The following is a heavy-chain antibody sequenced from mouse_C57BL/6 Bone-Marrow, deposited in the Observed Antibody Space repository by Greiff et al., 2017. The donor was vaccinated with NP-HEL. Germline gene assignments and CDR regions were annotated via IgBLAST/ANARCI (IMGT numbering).Heavy chain of an antibody. Sequence: EVKLQESGGGLVKPGGSLKLSCAASGFTFSSYAMSWVRQTPEKRLEWVATISDGGSYTYYPDNVKGRFTISRDNAKNNLYLQMSHLKSEDTAMYYCAREGYDGYYYAMDYWGQGTSVTVSS. J-gene: IGHJ4*01. CDR3: AREGYDGYYYAMDY. CDR1: GFTFSSYA. CDR2: ISDGGSYT. D-gene: IGHD2-2*01. V-gene: IGHV5-4*01.